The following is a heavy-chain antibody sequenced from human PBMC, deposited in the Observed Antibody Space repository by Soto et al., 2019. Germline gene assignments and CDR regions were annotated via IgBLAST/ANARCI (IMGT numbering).Heavy chain of an antibody. D-gene: IGHD3-10*01. CDR1: GFTFSSYA. J-gene: IGHJ5*02. V-gene: IGHV3-23*01. CDR2: ISGDGSST. Sequence: PGGSLRLSCAASGFTFSSYAMSWVRQAPGKGLEWVSAISGDGSSTYFADSGKGRFTISRDNSKNTLYLQMNSLRAEDTAVYYCATHVYYSGSGNWFDPWGQGTLVTVSS. CDR3: ATHVYYSGSGNWFDP.